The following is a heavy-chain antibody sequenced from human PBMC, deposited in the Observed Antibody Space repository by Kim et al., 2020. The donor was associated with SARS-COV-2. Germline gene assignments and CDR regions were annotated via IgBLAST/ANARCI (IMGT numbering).Heavy chain of an antibody. Sequence: ASVKVSCRASGYTFISYGITWVRQAPGQGLEWMGWISANNGDTNYAQHLQGTVTMTTDTSTSTAYMELRSLRSDDTAVYYCARGGNIERGSGTYYYYGMDVWGQGTTVTVSS. CDR1: GYTFISYG. CDR3: ARGGNIERGSGTYYYYGMDV. V-gene: IGHV1-18*01. CDR2: ISANNGDT. D-gene: IGHD6-19*01. J-gene: IGHJ6*02.